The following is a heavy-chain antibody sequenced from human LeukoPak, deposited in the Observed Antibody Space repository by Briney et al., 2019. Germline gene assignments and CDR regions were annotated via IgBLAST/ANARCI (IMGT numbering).Heavy chain of an antibody. CDR2: INPHSGGT. D-gene: IGHD6-13*01. CDR1: GYTFTGYF. CDR3: TMRGSRSCPELAY. Sequence: ASVTVTFTCSGYTFTGYFMHWLRQAPGQGLEWMGWINPHSGGTDNAQNFQGRVTMTKHTSINTAYMELTRMTSDATAVYFCTMRGSRSCPELAYCGQGTLVTVSS. V-gene: IGHV1-2*02. J-gene: IGHJ4*02.